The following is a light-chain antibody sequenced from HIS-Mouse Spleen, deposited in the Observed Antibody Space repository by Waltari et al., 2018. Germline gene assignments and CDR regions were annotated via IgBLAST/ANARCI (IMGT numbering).Light chain of an antibody. CDR3: GADHGSGSNFVWV. CDR2: VGTGGIVG. Sequence: QPVLTQPPSASPSLGASVTLTRTLSSRYSNYQVDWYQQRPGKGPRFVMRVGTGGIVGSKGDGIPDRFSVLGSGLNRYLTIKNIQEEDESDYHCGADHGSGSNFVWVFGGGTKLTVL. CDR1: SRYSNYQ. J-gene: IGLJ3*02. V-gene: IGLV9-49*01.